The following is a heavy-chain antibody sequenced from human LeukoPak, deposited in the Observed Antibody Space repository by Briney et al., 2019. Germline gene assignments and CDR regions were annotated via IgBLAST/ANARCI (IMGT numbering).Heavy chain of an antibody. CDR3: ARDKGIVATIGDYYYYYGMDV. V-gene: IGHV4-59*01. CDR2: IYYSGST. D-gene: IGHD5-12*01. CDR1: GGSISSYY. J-gene: IGHJ6*02. Sequence: SETLSLTCTVPGGSISSYYWGWIRQPPGKGLEWIGYIYYSGSTNYNPSLKSRVTISVDTSKNQFSLKLSSVTAADTAVYYCARDKGIVATIGDYYYYYGMDVWGQGTTVTVSS.